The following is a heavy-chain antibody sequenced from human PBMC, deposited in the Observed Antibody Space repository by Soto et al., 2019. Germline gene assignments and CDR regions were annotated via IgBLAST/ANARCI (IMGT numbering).Heavy chain of an antibody. V-gene: IGHV4-38-2*01. Sequence: SETLSLTCAVSGYSISSGYYWGWIRQPPGKGLEWIGSIYHSGSTYYNPSLKSRVTISVDTSKNQFSLKLSSVTAADTAVYYCARGPLGGGGGYYYYGMDVWGQGTTVTVSS. D-gene: IGHD3-16*01. J-gene: IGHJ6*02. CDR1: GYSISSGYY. CDR3: ARGPLGGGGGYYYYGMDV. CDR2: IYHSGST.